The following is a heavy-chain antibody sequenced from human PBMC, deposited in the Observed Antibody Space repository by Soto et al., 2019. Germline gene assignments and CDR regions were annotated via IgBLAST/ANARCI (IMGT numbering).Heavy chain of an antibody. CDR2: MNPNSGNT. Sequence: QVQLVQSGAEVKKPGASVKGSCKASGYTFTSYNINWVRQATGQGLEWLGWMNPNSGNTGYAQTFQDRITLTRDTPITTAYMELSSLRSDDTAVYFCVRYGVAAAYWGQGTLVTVSS. J-gene: IGHJ4*02. CDR3: VRYGVAAAY. V-gene: IGHV1-8*01. CDR1: GYTFTSYN. D-gene: IGHD2-8*01.